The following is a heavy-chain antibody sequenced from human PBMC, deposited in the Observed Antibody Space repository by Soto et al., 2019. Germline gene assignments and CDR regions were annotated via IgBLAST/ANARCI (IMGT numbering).Heavy chain of an antibody. Sequence: ASVKVSCKASGYTFTSYAMHWVRQAPGQRLEWMGWINAGNGNTKYSQKFQGRVTITRDTSASTAYMELSSLRSEDTAVYYCAREGLGIPPDTYYYYGMDVWGQGTTVTVSS. CDR3: AREGLGIPPDTYYYYGMDV. J-gene: IGHJ6*02. V-gene: IGHV1-3*01. D-gene: IGHD7-27*01. CDR1: GYTFTSYA. CDR2: INAGNGNT.